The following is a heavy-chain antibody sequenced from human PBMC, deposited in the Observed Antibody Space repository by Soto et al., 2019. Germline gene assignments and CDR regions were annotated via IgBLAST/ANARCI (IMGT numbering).Heavy chain of an antibody. CDR3: ARGGGVGVAGSAAFDM. Sequence: QLHLVQSGAVVKKPGASVTVSCSASGYPVTAYYMHWVRQAPGRGLEWMGGINPATGAAKYTQTFQGRVTMTRDTSPSTVFMELSGLTSEDTARFYCARGGGVGVAGSAAFDMWGQGTLVTVSS. D-gene: IGHD3-3*01. J-gene: IGHJ3*02. V-gene: IGHV1-2*02. CDR1: GYPVTAYY. CDR2: INPATGAA.